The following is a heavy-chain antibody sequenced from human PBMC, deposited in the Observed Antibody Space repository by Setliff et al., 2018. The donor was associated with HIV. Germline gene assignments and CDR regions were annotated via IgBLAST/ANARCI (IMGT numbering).Heavy chain of an antibody. CDR1: GGSISDNKYY. D-gene: IGHD6-19*01. V-gene: IGHV4-39*01. CDR2: IYHTGKT. J-gene: IGHJ4*02. CDR3: GRQAWDHQSSGYFVDY. Sequence: SETLSLTCSVSGGSISDNKYYWSWIRQPPGKGLEWTGSIYHTGKTYYNSALKNRLTISVDTSKNQFSLELSSVTAADTAVYYCGRQAWDHQSSGYFVDYWGQGTLVTVSS.